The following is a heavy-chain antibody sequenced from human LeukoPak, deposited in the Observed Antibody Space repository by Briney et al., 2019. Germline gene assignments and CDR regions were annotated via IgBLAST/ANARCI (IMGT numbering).Heavy chain of an antibody. CDR1: VGPFSGYY. D-gene: IGHD2-21*01. V-gene: IGHV4-34*01. Sequence: SETLSLTCAVYVGPFSGYYWNWLRQTPGKGLEWIGEINNNGGTNYNPSLKSRVTISADTSKKQFSLKVSSVTAADTAVYYCAAASPVVSRAFDVWGHGTLVTVSS. CDR2: INNNGGT. J-gene: IGHJ3*01. CDR3: AAASPVVSRAFDV.